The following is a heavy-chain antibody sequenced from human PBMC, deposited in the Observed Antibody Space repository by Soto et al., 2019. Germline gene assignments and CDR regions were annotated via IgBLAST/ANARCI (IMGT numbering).Heavy chain of an antibody. CDR2: ISGSGGST. J-gene: IGHJ4*02. Sequence: EVQLLESGGGLVQPGGSLRLSCAASGFTFSSYAMSWVRQAPGKGLEWVAAISGSGGSTFYADPVTGRFTNSRDNSKTTLYLQMNSLGAEDTAVYYCAKGRGYCSSTSCYVASDYWGQGTLVTVSS. V-gene: IGHV3-23*01. D-gene: IGHD2-2*01. CDR3: AKGRGYCSSTSCYVASDY. CDR1: GFTFSSYA.